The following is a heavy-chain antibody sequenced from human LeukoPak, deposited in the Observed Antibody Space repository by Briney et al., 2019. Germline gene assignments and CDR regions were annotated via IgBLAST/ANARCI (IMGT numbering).Heavy chain of an antibody. CDR1: GFTFSSYS. CDR2: ISSSSSTI. CDR3: ARYRPYVGIAYFDY. V-gene: IGHV3-48*01. J-gene: IGHJ4*02. Sequence: GGSLRLSCAASGFTFSSYSMNWVRQAPGKGLEWVSYISSSSSTIYYADSVKGRFTISRDNTKNTLYLQMNSLRAEDTAVYYCARYRPYVGIAYFDYWGQGTLVTVSS. D-gene: IGHD3-16*01.